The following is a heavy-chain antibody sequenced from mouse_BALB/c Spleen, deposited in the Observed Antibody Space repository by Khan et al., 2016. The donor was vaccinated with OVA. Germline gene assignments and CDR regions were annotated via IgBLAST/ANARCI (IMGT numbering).Heavy chain of an antibody. D-gene: IGHD2-1*01. V-gene: IGHV1S81*02. J-gene: IGHJ3*01. CDR2: INPSNGGT. CDR3: TRSGYGTFAY. Sequence: VQLQQSGAELVKPGASVRLSCKASGYSFTSYYLYWVKQRPGQGLEWIGDINPSNGGTNFNEKFKIKATLTVDKSSSTAYMQLSSLTSEASAVYYCTRSGYGTFAYWGRGTLVTVSA. CDR1: GYSFTSYY.